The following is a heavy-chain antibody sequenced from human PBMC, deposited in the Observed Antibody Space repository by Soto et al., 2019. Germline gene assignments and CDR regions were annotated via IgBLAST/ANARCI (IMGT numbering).Heavy chain of an antibody. J-gene: IGHJ6*02. CDR1: GYFIITGYS. CDR3: GRVYCSTTSCFLNGVDI. V-gene: IGHV4-38-2*01. D-gene: IGHD2-2*01. CDR2: IYHSGNT. Sequence: SETLSLTCAVSGYFIITGYSWVFIRQPPGKGLEWLGNIYHSGNTYYNPSLKSRITISIDTAKNQLSLKLASVTATDTAMYYCGRVYCSTTSCFLNGVDIWGQGTTVTVSS.